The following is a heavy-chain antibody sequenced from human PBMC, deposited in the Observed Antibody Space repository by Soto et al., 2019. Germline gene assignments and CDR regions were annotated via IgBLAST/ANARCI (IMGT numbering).Heavy chain of an antibody. CDR1: GYTFTAYY. D-gene: IGHD3-10*01. CDR2: INPRVGDT. Sequence: QVQLVQSGAELKEPGDSVRVSCEASGYTFTAYYIHWVRQAPGQGLEWMGWINPRVGDTSYAQDFQGRVSITRDTSISTVYMEMSRLTSDDTAIYYGARNMVYYYGPGSGNGHGVWGQGTTVTVFS. J-gene: IGHJ6*02. CDR3: ARNMVYYYGPGSGNGHGV. V-gene: IGHV1-2*02.